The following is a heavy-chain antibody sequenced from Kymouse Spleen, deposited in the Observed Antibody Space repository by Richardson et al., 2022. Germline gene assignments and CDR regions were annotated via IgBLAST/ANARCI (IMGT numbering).Heavy chain of an antibody. CDR2: IYYSGST. J-gene: IGHJ4*02. Sequence: QVQLQESGPGLVKPSQTLSLTCTVSGGSISSGGYYWSWIRQHPGKGLEWIGYIYYSGSTYYNPSLKSRVTISVDTSKNQFSLKLSSVTAADTAVYYCARDRYDILTGYYNGFDYWGQGTLVTVSS. V-gene: IGHV4-31*03. CDR3: ARDRYDILTGYYNGFDY. CDR1: GGSISSGGYY. D-gene: IGHD3-9*01.